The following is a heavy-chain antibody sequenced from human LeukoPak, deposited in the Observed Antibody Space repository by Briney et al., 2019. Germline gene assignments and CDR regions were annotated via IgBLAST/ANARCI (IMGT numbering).Heavy chain of an antibody. D-gene: IGHD5-18*01. Sequence: ASVKVSCKASGCTFTSYAISWVRQAPGQGLEWMGGINPIYGTANYAQKFQGRVTITADESTSTAYMELSSLRSEDTAVYYCARDGYSYGVTGPIDDWGKGTLVTASS. J-gene: IGHJ4*01. CDR3: ARDGYSYGVTGPIDD. V-gene: IGHV1-69*13. CDR2: INPIYGTA. CDR1: GCTFTSYA.